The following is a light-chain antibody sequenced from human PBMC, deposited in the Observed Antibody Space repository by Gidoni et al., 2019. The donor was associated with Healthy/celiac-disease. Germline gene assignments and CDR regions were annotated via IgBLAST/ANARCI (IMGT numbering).Light chain of an antibody. J-gene: IGKJ5*01. CDR2: DAT. CDR1: QDISNY. Sequence: DIQMTQSPSSLSTSVGDRVTITCQASQDISNYLNWYQKNPGKAPKLMIYDATNLETGVPSRCSGSGSGKDFTFTISSLQPEVIATYYCQQYDNLRVTVGQGTRLEIK. CDR3: QQYDNLRVT. V-gene: IGKV1-33*01.